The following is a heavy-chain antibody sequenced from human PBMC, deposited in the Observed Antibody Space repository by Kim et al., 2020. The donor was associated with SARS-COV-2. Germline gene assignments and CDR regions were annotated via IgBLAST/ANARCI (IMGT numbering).Heavy chain of an antibody. CDR2: INHSGST. CDR3: ARKAVGFDP. D-gene: IGHD6-19*01. Sequence: SETLSLTCAVYGGSFSGYYWSWIRQPPGKGLEWIGEINHSGSTNYNPSPKSLVTISVDTSKNQFSLKLSSLTAADTAVFYCARKAVGFDPWGPGTLVSVS. J-gene: IGHJ5*02. CDR1: GGSFSGYY. V-gene: IGHV4-34*01.